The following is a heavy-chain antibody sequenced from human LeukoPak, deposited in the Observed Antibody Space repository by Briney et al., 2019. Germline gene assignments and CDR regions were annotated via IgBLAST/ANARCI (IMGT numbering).Heavy chain of an antibody. J-gene: IGHJ3*02. D-gene: IGHD2/OR15-2a*01. CDR2: IYYSGST. V-gene: IGHV4-59*12. Sequence: PSETLSLTCTVSGGSISSYYWSWIRQPPGKGLEWIGYIYYSGSTNYNPSLKSRVTISVDTSKNQFSLKLSSVTAADTAVYYCVLSEDAFDIWGQGTMVTVSS. CDR1: GGSISSYY. CDR3: VLSEDAFDI.